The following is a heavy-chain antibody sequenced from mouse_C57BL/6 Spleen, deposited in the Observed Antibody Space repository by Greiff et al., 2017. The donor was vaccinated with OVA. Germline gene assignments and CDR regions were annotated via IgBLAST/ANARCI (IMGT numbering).Heavy chain of an antibody. J-gene: IGHJ1*03. Sequence: EVQLQQSGPELVKPGASVKMSCKASGYTFTDYNMHWVKQSHGKSLEWIGYINPNNGGTSYNQKFKGKATLTVNKSSSTAYMELRSLTSEDSAVYYCARWGSTTVVATEYFDVWGTGTTVTVSS. CDR1: GYTFTDYN. D-gene: IGHD1-1*01. CDR2: INPNNGGT. V-gene: IGHV1-22*01. CDR3: ARWGSTTVVATEYFDV.